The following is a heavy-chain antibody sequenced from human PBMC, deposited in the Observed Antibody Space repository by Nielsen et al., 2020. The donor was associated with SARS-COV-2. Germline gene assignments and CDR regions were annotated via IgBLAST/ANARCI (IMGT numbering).Heavy chain of an antibody. CDR2: ISSSGSTI. J-gene: IGHJ4*02. CDR1: GFTFSSYE. V-gene: IGHV3-48*03. CDR3: ARALTLEYSRPFDY. D-gene: IGHD6-6*01. Sequence: GESLKISCAASGFTFSSYEMNWVRQAPGKGLEWVSYISSSGSTIYYADSVKGRFTISRDNAKNSLYLQMNSLRAEDTAVYYCARALTLEYSRPFDYWGQGTLVTVSS.